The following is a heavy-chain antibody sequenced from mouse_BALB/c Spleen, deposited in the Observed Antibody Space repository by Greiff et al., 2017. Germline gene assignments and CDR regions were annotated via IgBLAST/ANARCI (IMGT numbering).Heavy chain of an antibody. CDR3: ARFNGIHFDY. V-gene: IGHV5-4*02. CDR2: ISDGGSYT. J-gene: IGHJ2*01. Sequence: EVKVEESGGGLVKPGGSLKLSCAASGFTFSDYYMYWVRQTPEKRLEWVATISDGGSYTYYPDSVKGRFTISRDNAKNNLYLQMSSLKSEDTAMYYCARFNGIHFDYWGQGTTLTVSS. CDR1: GFTFSDYY. D-gene: IGHD2-1*01.